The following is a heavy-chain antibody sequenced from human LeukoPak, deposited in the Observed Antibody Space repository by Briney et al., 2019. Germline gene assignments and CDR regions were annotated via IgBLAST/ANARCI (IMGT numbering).Heavy chain of an antibody. V-gene: IGHV1-69*13. D-gene: IGHD6-13*01. J-gene: IGHJ4*02. CDR1: GGTFSSYA. CDR2: IIPIFGTA. Sequence: GASVKVPCKASGGTFSSYAISWVRQAPGQGLEWMGGIIPIFGTANYAQKFQGRVTITADESTSTAYMELSSLRSEDTAVYCCARSPSRDYSSHDYWGQGTLVTVSS. CDR3: ARSPSRDYSSHDY.